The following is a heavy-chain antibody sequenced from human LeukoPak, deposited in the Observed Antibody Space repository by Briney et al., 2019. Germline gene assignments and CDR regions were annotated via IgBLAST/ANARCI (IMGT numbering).Heavy chain of an antibody. J-gene: IGHJ5*02. D-gene: IGHD3-10*01. V-gene: IGHV4-34*01. CDR1: GGSFSGYY. CDR3: ARHLWRTRFGSNWFDP. CDR2: INHSGST. Sequence: PSETLSLTCAVYGGSFSGYYWSWIRQPPGKGLEWIGEINHSGSTNYNPSLKSRVTISVDTSKNQFSLKLSSVTAADTAVYYCARHLWRTRFGSNWFDPWGQGTLVTVSS.